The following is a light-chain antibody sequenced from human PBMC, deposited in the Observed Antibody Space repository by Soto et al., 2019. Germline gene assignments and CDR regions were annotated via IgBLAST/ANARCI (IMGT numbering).Light chain of an antibody. Sequence: EIVMTQSPATLSVSPGERATLSCRASQGVGSTLAWYQQKPGQTPRLLIYAASTRATGVPARFSGSGSGTDFTLTISRLEPEDFAVYYCQQYGSSPPITFGQGTRLEIK. J-gene: IGKJ5*01. CDR1: QGVGST. V-gene: IGKV3-15*01. CDR2: AAS. CDR3: QQYGSSPPIT.